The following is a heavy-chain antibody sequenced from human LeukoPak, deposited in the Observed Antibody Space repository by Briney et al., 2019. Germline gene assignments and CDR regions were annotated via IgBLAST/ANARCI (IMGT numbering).Heavy chain of an antibody. CDR3: ARDPYGSGSCQYYFDY. D-gene: IGHD3-10*01. J-gene: IGHJ4*02. CDR1: GFTFSSYS. Sequence: GGSLRLSCAASGFTFSSYSMNWVRQAPGKGLEWVSSISSSSSYIYYADSVKGRFTISRDNAKNSLYLQMNSLRAEDTAVYYCARDPYGSGSCQYYFDYWGQGTLVTVSS. V-gene: IGHV3-21*01. CDR2: ISSSSSYI.